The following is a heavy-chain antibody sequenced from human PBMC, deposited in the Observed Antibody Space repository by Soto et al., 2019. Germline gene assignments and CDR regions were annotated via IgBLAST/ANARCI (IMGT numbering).Heavy chain of an antibody. CDR1: GGTFSSYA. Sequence: SVKVSCKASGGTFSSYAISWVRQAPGQGLEWMGGIIPIFGTANYAQKFQGRVTITADESTSTAYMELSSLRSEDTAVYYCASFTVAARPAYYGMDVCGQGTTVTVSS. V-gene: IGHV1-69*13. J-gene: IGHJ6*02. CDR2: IIPIFGTA. D-gene: IGHD6-6*01. CDR3: ASFTVAARPAYYGMDV.